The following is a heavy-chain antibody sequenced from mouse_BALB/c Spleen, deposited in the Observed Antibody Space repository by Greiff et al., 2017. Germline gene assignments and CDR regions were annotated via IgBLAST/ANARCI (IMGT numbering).Heavy chain of an antibody. Sequence: QVTLKESGPGILQPSQTLSLTCSFSGFSLSTSGMGVSWIRQPSGKGLEWLAHIYWDDDKRYNPSLKSRLTISKDTSRNQVFLKITSVDTADTATYYCARSPTGTPFAYWGQGTLVTVSA. D-gene: IGHD4-1*02. CDR1: GFSLSTSGMG. V-gene: IGHV8-12*01. CDR3: ARSPTGTPFAY. CDR2: IYWDDDK. J-gene: IGHJ3*01.